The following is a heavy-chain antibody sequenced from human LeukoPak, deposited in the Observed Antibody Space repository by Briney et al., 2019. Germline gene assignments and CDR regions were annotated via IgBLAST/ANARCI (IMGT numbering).Heavy chain of an antibody. CDR3: ARGGGKSFAFDI. CDR2: ISSSSSYI. J-gene: IGHJ3*02. V-gene: IGHV3-21*01. CDR1: GFTFSSYS. Sequence: SGGSLRLSCAASGFTFSSYSMNWVRQAPGKGLEWVSSISSSSSYIYYADSVKGRFTNSRDNAKNSLYLQMNSLRAEVTAVYYCARGGGKSFAFDIWGQGTMVTVSS. D-gene: IGHD4-23*01.